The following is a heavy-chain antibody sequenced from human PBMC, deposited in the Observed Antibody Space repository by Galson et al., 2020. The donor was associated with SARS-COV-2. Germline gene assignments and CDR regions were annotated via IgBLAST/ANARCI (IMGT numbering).Heavy chain of an antibody. CDR2: ITPSGST. CDR1: GGSFSGYY. D-gene: IGHD2-21*02. CDR3: AREENFFLVVTATRMCYFDY. J-gene: IGHJ4*02. Sequence: SETLSPTCAAYGGSFSGYYWSWTRQPPGKALEWIGEITPSGSTNYNPTPKNPVTTSVDTSKNHFSLKLSSVTAADTAVYYCAREENFFLVVTATRMCYFDYWGRGTLATVSS. V-gene: IGHV4-34*01.